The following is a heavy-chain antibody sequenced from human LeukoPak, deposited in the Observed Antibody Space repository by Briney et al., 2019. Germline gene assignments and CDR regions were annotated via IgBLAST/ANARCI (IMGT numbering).Heavy chain of an antibody. CDR1: GFNFTGYE. Sequence: GGSMRLSCAASGFNFTGYEMNWVRQAPGKGLEWVSYISSSGSTIYYADSVKGRFTISRDNAKNSLYLQMNSLRAEDTAVYYCAELGITMIGGVWGKGTTVPLSS. D-gene: IGHD3-10*02. CDR3: AELGITMIGGV. V-gene: IGHV3-48*03. CDR2: ISSSGSTI. J-gene: IGHJ6*04.